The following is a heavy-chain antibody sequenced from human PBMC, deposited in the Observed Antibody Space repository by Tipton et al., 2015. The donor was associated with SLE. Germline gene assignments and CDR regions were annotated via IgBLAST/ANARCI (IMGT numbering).Heavy chain of an antibody. V-gene: IGHV4-39*01. Sequence: TLSLTCHVAGGRIRNSPFYGAWIRPPRGKRLAWIGSVFDTGYTAYNPSLEGRMSISVDTSNNEFSLKLSSVTAADTAVYFCARQDLGRAATLTFDIWGLGTLVTVSS. J-gene: IGHJ4*02. D-gene: IGHD6-25*01. CDR2: VFDTGYT. CDR3: ARQDLGRAATLTFDI. CDR1: GGRIRNSPFY.